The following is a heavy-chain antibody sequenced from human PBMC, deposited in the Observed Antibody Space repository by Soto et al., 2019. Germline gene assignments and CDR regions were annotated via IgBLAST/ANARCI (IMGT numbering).Heavy chain of an antibody. CDR2: ISGTGGQT. D-gene: IGHD2-15*01. Sequence: GGSLRLSCATSGFTFSTYSMNWGRHAHGKGLEWVSSISGTGGQTYHADSVKGRFTISRDNSKETLSLQMDSLRAEYTATYFCVKDQSPSAGGGSVGAYWGTGTLVTVSS. CDR1: GFTFSTYS. CDR3: VKDQSPSAGGGSVGAY. V-gene: IGHV3-23*01. J-gene: IGHJ1*01.